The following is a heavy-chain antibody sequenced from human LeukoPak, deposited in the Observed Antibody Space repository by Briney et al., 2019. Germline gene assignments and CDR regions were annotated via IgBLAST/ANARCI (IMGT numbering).Heavy chain of an antibody. J-gene: IGHJ4*02. D-gene: IGHD2-15*01. CDR3: ARAGYCGAGTWYSDYFDY. CDR1: RFTLNTYA. Sequence: GGSLRLSCAASRFTLNTYAMSWVRQAPGKGLEWVSAISGSGGTTSYADSVKGRFTISRDNSKNTLYLQMNSLRAEDTAVYYCARAGYCGAGTWYSDYFDYWGQGTLVTVSS. V-gene: IGHV3-23*01. CDR2: ISGSGGTT.